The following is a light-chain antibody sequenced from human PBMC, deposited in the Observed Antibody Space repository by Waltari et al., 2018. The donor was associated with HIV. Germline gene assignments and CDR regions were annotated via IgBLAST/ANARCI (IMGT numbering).Light chain of an antibody. CDR1: SSNIESNY. V-gene: IGLV1-47*01. J-gene: IGLJ3*02. Sequence: QSELTQPPSASETSGQRVPISCSGRSSNIESNYVSWYPQVPGNAPKLLSYRNNQRPSGVPYRFSGSKSGTSASLAIIGLRSDDEADYYCAAWDGSLSVVLFGGGTKLTVL. CDR3: AAWDGSLSVVL. CDR2: RNN.